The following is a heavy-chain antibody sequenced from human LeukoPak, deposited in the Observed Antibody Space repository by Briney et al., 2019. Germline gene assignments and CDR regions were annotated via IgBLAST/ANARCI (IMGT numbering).Heavy chain of an antibody. J-gene: IGHJ4*02. V-gene: IGHV1-8*01. CDR2: MNPNSGNT. Sequence: ASVKVSCKASGYTFTSYDINWVRQATGQGLEWMGWMNPNSGNTGYAQKFQGRVTMTRNTSISTAYMELSSLRSEDTAVYYCASRRGYFDWLPLDYWGQGTLVTVSS. D-gene: IGHD3-9*01. CDR1: GYTFTSYD. CDR3: ASRRGYFDWLPLDY.